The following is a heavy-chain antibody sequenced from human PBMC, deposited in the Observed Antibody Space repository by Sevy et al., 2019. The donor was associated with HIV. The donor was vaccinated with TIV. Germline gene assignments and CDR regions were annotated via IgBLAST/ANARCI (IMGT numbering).Heavy chain of an antibody. D-gene: IGHD4-17*01. J-gene: IGHJ3*02. CDR2: ISGPGALT. CDR3: AKGAEPAADDADYVSNAFDI. CDR1: GFTFRSYA. Sequence: GGSLRLSCAVSGFTFRSYAMSWVRQAPGKGLEWVSSISGPGALTYYAESLKGRFTISRDNSKNTLFLQMNSLRAEDTALYYCAKGAEPAADDADYVSNAFDIWGQGTMVTVSS. V-gene: IGHV3-23*01.